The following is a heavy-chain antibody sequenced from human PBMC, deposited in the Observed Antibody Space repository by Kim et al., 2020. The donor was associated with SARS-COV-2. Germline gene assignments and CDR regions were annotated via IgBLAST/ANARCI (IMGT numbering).Heavy chain of an antibody. D-gene: IGHD3-22*01. CDR2: INADGTAT. CDR3: VRGGSYRQNSRGYFYDW. J-gene: IGHJ5*01. CDR1: GFSFDHHW. V-gene: IGHV3-74*01. Sequence: GGSLRLCCAGSGFSFDHHWMHWIRQTPGKGLIWVSRINADGTATHYADDVKGRFTISRDNAKDTLFLQLNNLRVEDTAVYYCVRGGSYRQNSRGYFYDW.